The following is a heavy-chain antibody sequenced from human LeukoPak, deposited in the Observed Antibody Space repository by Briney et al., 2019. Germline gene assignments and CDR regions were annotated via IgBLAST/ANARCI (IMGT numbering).Heavy chain of an antibody. D-gene: IGHD2-15*01. CDR3: ATVKRDCSGGTCYSYDY. CDR1: RFTFNTYA. V-gene: IGHV3-23*01. CDR2: ISSNADIT. Sequence: GGSLRLSCVASRFTFNTYAVNWVRQAPGKGLEWVSAISSNADITYYADSVRGRFAISRDNSKNTVFLQMNSLRGEDTAVYYCATVKRDCSGGTCYSYDYWGQGTLVTVSS. J-gene: IGHJ4*02.